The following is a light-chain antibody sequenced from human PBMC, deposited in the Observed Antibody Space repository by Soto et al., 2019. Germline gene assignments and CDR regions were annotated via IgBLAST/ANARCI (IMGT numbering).Light chain of an antibody. CDR1: QSIRNNF. CDR3: QQYVTSPWT. CDR2: GAS. J-gene: IGKJ1*01. Sequence: EFVLTQSPGTLSLSPGERATLSCRASQSIRNNFLAWYQQKPGQAPRLLIYGASNRATGIPDRFSGSGSGTDFTLTISRLGPEDFAVYYCQQYVTSPWTFGQGTKVEIE. V-gene: IGKV3-20*01.